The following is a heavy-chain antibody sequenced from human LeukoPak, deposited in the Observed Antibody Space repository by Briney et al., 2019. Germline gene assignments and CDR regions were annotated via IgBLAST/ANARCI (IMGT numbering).Heavy chain of an antibody. CDR3: ASRIGQLGRPPDH. Sequence: GGSLRLSCAASGFTFSNFGMSWVRQAPGKGLEWVSSISGGGVSKDYADDVKGRITISRDNSKNPLYLQRNSLRAEDTAMYYCASRIGQLGRPPDHWGQGTLVTVSS. CDR1: GFTFSNFG. D-gene: IGHD3-16*01. J-gene: IGHJ5*02. V-gene: IGHV3-23*01. CDR2: ISGGGVSK.